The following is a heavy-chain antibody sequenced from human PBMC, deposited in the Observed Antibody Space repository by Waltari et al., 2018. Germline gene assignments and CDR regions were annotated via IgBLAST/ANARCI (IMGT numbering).Heavy chain of an antibody. Sequence: QVQLQESGPGLVKPSETLSLTCTVSGASISSSHWSWIRQPAGKGLEWLVRISPRGTPNYSPSLKSRVTISVDTSKNQVSLKLSSVTAADTAVYYCAKGPHCGGDCYHGPWGQGTLVTVSS. V-gene: IGHV4-4*07. CDR1: GASISSSH. CDR2: ISPRGTP. D-gene: IGHD2-21*01. J-gene: IGHJ5*02. CDR3: AKGPHCGGDCYHGP.